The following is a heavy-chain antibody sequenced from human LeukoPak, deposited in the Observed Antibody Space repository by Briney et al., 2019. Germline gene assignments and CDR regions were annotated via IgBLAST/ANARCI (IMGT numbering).Heavy chain of an antibody. CDR2: INPNSGGT. V-gene: IGHV1-2*02. Sequence: ASVKVSCKASGYTFTGYYMHWVRQAPGQGLEWMGWINPNSGGTNYAQKFQGRVTMTRDTSISTAYMELSRLRSDDTAVYYCARVPQDYYDSSGSFDYWGQGTLVTVSS. CDR3: ARVPQDYYDSSGSFDY. D-gene: IGHD3-22*01. CDR1: GYTFTGYY. J-gene: IGHJ4*02.